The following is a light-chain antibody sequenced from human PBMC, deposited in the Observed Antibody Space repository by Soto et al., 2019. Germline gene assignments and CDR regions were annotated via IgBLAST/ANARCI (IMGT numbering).Light chain of an antibody. V-gene: IGLV2-8*01. Sequence: QSVLTQPPSASGSPGQSVAISCTRTSSDVGGYNYVSWYQQYPGKAPKLIMYEVTKRPSGVPDRFSGSKSGNTASLTVSGLQAEDEADYYCCSYVGSNNYVFGTGTKVTVL. CDR1: SSDVGGYNY. CDR2: EVT. J-gene: IGLJ1*01. CDR3: CSYVGSNNYV.